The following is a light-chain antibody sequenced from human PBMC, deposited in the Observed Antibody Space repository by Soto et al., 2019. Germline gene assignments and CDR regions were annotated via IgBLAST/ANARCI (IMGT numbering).Light chain of an antibody. J-gene: IGKJ4*01. CDR3: QQSYRTPLT. Sequence: DTQMTQSPSSLPASVGDRVTITCRASQTISSYLNWYQQKPGKAPKLLIYATSSLQSGVPSRFSGSGSGTDFTLTISSLQPEDFATYYCQQSYRTPLTFGGGTKVDIK. CDR1: QTISSY. V-gene: IGKV1-39*01. CDR2: ATS.